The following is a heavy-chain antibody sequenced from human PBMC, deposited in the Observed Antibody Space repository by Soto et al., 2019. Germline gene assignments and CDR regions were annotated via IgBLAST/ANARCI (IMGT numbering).Heavy chain of an antibody. Sequence: EVQLVESGGDLVQPGGSLRLYCAASGFTFSNYWMNWVRQAPGKGPVWVSRIDSEGSSTTYADSVKGRFTISRDNAKNTLYLQMNSLRAEDTALDYCARDPLFCGTTFDYWGQGTLVTVSS. V-gene: IGHV3-74*01. CDR3: ARDPLFCGTTFDY. CDR1: GFTFSNYW. J-gene: IGHJ4*02. D-gene: IGHD1-7*01. CDR2: IDSEGSST.